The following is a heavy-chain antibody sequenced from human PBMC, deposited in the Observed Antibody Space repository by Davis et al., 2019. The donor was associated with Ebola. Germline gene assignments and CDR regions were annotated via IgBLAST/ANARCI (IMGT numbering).Heavy chain of an antibody. V-gene: IGHV3-74*01. CDR3: AKDPSGRWYYFDY. Sequence: GESLKISCAASGFTFSSYWMHWVRQAPGKGLVWVSRINSDGSSTSYADSVKGRFTISRDNSKNTLYLQMNSLRAEDTAVYYCAKDPSGRWYYFDYWGQGTLVTVSS. D-gene: IGHD6-13*01. CDR2: INSDGSST. CDR1: GFTFSSYW. J-gene: IGHJ4*02.